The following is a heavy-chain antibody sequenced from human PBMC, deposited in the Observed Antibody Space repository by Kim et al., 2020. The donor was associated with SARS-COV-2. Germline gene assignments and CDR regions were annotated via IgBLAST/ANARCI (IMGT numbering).Heavy chain of an antibody. CDR3: ARDRRGYSYGSDY. CDR2: IWYDGSNK. D-gene: IGHD5-18*01. V-gene: IGHV3-33*01. J-gene: IGHJ4*02. CDR1: GFTFSSYG. Sequence: GGSLRLSCAASGFTFSSYGMHWVRQAPGKGLEWVAVIWYDGSNKYYADSVQGRFTISRDNSKNTLYLQMNSLRAEDTAVYYCARDRRGYSYGSDYWGQGTLVTVSS.